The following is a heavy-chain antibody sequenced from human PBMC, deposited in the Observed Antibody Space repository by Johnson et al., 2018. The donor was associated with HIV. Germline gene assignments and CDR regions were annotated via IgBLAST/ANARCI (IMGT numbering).Heavy chain of an antibody. CDR2: IRYDGNNK. CDR1: GFTFDDYG. CDR3: AKGRERRQWLVQYDAFDI. Sequence: QVQLVESGGGVVRPGGSLRLSCAASGFTFDDYGMNWVRQGPGKGLEWVAFIRYDGNNKYYADSVKGRFTISRDKSKNTLYLQMISLRAEDTAVYYCAKGRERRQWLVQYDAFDIWGQGTMVTVYS. D-gene: IGHD6-19*01. J-gene: IGHJ3*02. V-gene: IGHV3-30*02.